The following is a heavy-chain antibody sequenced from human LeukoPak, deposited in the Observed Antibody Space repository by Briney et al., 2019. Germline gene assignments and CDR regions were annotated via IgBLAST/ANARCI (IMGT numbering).Heavy chain of an antibody. CDR2: ISRGSSAI. Sequence: GGSLRLSCAASGFTFTKYAMSWVRQAAGKGLEWVSYISRGSSAIYYADSVKGRFTISRDNAKNSLYLQMNSLRAEDTAVYYCARVSRYQLLYYMDVWGKGTTVTVSS. CDR3: ARVSRYQLLYYMDV. D-gene: IGHD2-2*01. J-gene: IGHJ6*03. CDR1: GFTFTKYA. V-gene: IGHV3-48*01.